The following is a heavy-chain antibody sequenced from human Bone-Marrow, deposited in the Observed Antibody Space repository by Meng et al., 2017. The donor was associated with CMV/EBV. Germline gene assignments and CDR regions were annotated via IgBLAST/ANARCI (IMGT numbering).Heavy chain of an antibody. CDR2: INDSGTT. D-gene: IGHD2-15*01. V-gene: IGHV4-38-2*02. CDR3: VRHIIVVPGRGYGVDV. CDR1: GYSIRSDFF. J-gene: IGHJ6*02. Sequence: SETLSLTCTVSGYSIRSDFFWGWIRQPPGKGLEWIGINDSGTTYYNPSLKSRVAISVDTPETQFSLKLSAVTAADTAIYYCVRHIIVVPGRGYGVDVWGPGTTVTGSS.